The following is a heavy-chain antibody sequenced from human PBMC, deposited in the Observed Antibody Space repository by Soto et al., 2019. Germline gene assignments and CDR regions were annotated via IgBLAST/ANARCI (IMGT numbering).Heavy chain of an antibody. J-gene: IGHJ6*02. V-gene: IGHV4-34*01. CDR2: INHSGST. Sequence: SETPSPTCAVYGGSLSGYYWSWIRQPPGKGLEWIGEINHSGSTNYNPSLKSRVPISVDTSKNQFSLKLSSGTAADTAVYYCERSFRELYWDYSYYYGMDVWGQVTTVTVSS. CDR1: GGSLSGYY. CDR3: ERSFRELYWDYSYYYGMDV. D-gene: IGHD3-10*01.